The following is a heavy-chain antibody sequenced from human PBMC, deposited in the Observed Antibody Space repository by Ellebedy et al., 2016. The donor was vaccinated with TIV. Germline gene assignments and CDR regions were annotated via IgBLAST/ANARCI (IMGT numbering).Heavy chain of an antibody. J-gene: IGHJ4*02. Sequence: GESLKISCAASGFTFSPYAMAWVRQAPGKGLEWVSGIVGSGAEKYAASVKGRFTISRDNSKRTVDLQMRGVRAEDTAVYFCAKDRTSGDGYWVFDSWGQGTMVSVSS. CDR3: AKDRTSGDGYWVFDS. V-gene: IGHV3-23*01. CDR2: IVGSGA. CDR1: GFTFSPYA. D-gene: IGHD2-21*02.